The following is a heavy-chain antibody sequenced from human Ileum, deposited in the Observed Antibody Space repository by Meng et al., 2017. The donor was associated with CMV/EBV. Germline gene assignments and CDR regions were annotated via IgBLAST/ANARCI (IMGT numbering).Heavy chain of an antibody. D-gene: IGHD6-6*01. V-gene: IGHV1-8*01. CDR3: ARRRGGSSWGDFDD. J-gene: IGHJ4*02. CDR1: GYTFTSYD. CDR2: MNPNSGNT. Sequence: ASVKVSCKASGYTFTSYDINWVRQATGQGLEWMGWMNPNSGNTGYAQNFQGRVTMTRNTSISTAYMELSGLRSEDTAVYYCARRRGGSSWGDFDDWGQGTLVTVSS.